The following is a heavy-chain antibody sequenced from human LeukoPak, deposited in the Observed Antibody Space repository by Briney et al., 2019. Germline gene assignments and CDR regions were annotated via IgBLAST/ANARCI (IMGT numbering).Heavy chain of an antibody. CDR1: GYSFTSYW. D-gene: IGHD1-7*01. Sequence: GVSLKISCKGAGYSFTSYWIGWVRQMPGKGLGLVGIIYPGDSDTRYSPSFQGQVTISADKSISTAYLQWSSLKASDTAMYYCARLGTGTNRGMDVWGQGTTVTVSS. J-gene: IGHJ6*02. V-gene: IGHV5-51*01. CDR2: IYPGDSDT. CDR3: ARLGTGTNRGMDV.